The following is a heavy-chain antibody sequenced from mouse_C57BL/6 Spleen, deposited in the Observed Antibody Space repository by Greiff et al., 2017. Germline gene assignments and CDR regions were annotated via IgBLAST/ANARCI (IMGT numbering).Heavy chain of an antibody. V-gene: IGHV1-64*01. CDR3: ARWRDPIYCDYDVGYWYFDV. J-gene: IGHJ1*03. Sequence: VQLQQPGAELVKPGASVKLSCKASGYTFTSYWMHWVKQRPGQGLEWIGMIYPNSGSTNYNEKFKSKATLTVDKSSSTAYMQLSRLTTEAAAVYDCARWRDPIYCDYDVGYWYFDVWGTGTTVTVSS. CDR1: GYTFTSYW. D-gene: IGHD2-4*01. CDR2: IYPNSGST.